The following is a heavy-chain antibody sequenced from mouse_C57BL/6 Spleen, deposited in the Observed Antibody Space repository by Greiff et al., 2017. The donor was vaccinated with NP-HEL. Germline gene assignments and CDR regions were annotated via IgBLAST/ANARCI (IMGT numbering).Heavy chain of an antibody. D-gene: IGHD2-4*01. J-gene: IGHJ2*01. CDR1: GYTFTDYN. V-gene: IGHV1-18*01. CDR3: ARRVYYDYAYYFDY. Sequence: EVQLQQSGPELVKPGASVKIPCKASGYTFTDYNMDWVKQSPGKSLEWIGDINPNNGGTIYNQKFKGKATWTVDKSSSTAYMELRSLTSEDTAVYYCARRVYYDYAYYFDYWGQGTTLTVSS. CDR2: INPNNGGT.